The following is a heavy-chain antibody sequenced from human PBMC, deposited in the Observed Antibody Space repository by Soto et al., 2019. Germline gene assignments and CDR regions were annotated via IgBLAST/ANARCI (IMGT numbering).Heavy chain of an antibody. D-gene: IGHD1-26*01. V-gene: IGHV2-5*01. J-gene: IGHJ4*02. CDR2: IYWKDDK. Sequence: QITLKESGPTLVKPTQTLTLTCTFSGFSLSTSGVGVGWIRQPPGKALEWLALIYWKDDKRYSPSLKSRLTITKDTSKNQVVLTMTNMDLVDTATYYCAHSSSGRCYFDYWGQGTLVTVSS. CDR3: AHSSSGRCYFDY. CDR1: GFSLSTSGVG.